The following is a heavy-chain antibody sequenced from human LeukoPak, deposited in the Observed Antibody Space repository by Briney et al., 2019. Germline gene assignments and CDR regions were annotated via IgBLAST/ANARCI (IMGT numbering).Heavy chain of an antibody. CDR2: ISYDGSNK. Sequence: PGGSLRLSCAASGFTFSSYGMHWVRQAPGKGLEWVAVISYDGSNKYYADSVKGRFTISRDNSKNTLYLQMNSLRAEDTAVYYCARGSSSGCMDVWGQGTTVTVSS. CDR3: ARGSSSGCMDV. J-gene: IGHJ6*02. V-gene: IGHV3-30*03. D-gene: IGHD6-19*01. CDR1: GFTFSSYG.